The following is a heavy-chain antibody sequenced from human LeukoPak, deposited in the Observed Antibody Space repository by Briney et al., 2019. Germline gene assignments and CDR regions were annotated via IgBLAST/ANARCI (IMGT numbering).Heavy chain of an antibody. Sequence: QPGGSLRLSCTASGFRFSSYWMSWVGQPPGKGLEWVASIKQDGTEKYYVDSVKGRFTISKDNSKNSLYLQMNTLRAEDAAVYYCAREDHSTYAYWGQGTLVTVSS. CDR2: IKQDGTEK. CDR1: GFRFSSYW. CDR3: AREDHSTYAY. V-gene: IGHV3-7*01. D-gene: IGHD2/OR15-2a*01. J-gene: IGHJ4*02.